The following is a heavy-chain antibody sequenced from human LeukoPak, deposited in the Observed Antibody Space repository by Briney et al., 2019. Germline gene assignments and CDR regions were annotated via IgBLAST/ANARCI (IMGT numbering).Heavy chain of an antibody. CDR2: INPSGTGT. CDR1: GYSFNNYY. D-gene: IGHD7-27*01. J-gene: IGHJ6*02. CDR3: AREEQGTGGMDV. V-gene: IGHV1-46*02. Sequence: ASVKVSCKASGYSFNNYYMHWVRQAPGQGLEWMGLINPSGTGTNFAQRFRGRATMTRDTSTSTFYMELSSLRSDDTAVFYCAREEQGTGGMDVWGQGTTVTVSS.